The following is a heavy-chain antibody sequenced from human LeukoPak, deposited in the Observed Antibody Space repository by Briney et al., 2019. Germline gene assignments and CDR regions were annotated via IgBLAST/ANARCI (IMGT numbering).Heavy chain of an antibody. J-gene: IGHJ4*02. D-gene: IGHD2-2*01. CDR1: GGSISSSSYY. CDR3: ARDGVGRDIVVVPAAFDY. CDR2: IYYSGST. Sequence: SETLSLTCTVSGGSISSSSYYWGWIRQPPGKGLEWIGSIYYSGSTYYNPSLKSRVTISVDTSKNQFSLKLSSVTAADTAVYYRARDGVGRDIVVVPAAFDYWGQGTLVTVSS. V-gene: IGHV4-39*07.